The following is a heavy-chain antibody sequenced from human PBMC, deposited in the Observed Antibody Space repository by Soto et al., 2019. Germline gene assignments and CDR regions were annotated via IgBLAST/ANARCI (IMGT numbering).Heavy chain of an antibody. J-gene: IGHJ5*02. V-gene: IGHV1-69*01. CDR3: VRAVELATAPITT. CDR2: FVAMFGTK. Sequence: QVQLVQSGAEVRKPGSSVKVSCKASGGTFRSDAISWVRQAPGQGLEWMGGFVAMFGTKNYAEKFHERVTITADESTNTAYMEVPSLRSEDTAVYYGVRAVELATAPITTWGQGTVVIVSS. D-gene: IGHD5-18*01. CDR1: GGTFRSDA.